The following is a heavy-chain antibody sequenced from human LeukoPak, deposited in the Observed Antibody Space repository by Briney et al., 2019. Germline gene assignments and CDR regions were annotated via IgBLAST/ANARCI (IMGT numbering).Heavy chain of an antibody. V-gene: IGHV4-61*02. CDR1: GGSISSGSYY. Sequence: PSETLSLTCTVSGGSISSGSYYWSWIRQPAGKGLEWIGRIYTSGSTNYNPSLKSRVTMSVDTSKNRFSLKLSSVTAADTAVYYCARDQRDYGGNSIDYWGQGTLVTVSS. D-gene: IGHD4-23*01. CDR2: IYTSGST. CDR3: ARDQRDYGGNSIDY. J-gene: IGHJ4*02.